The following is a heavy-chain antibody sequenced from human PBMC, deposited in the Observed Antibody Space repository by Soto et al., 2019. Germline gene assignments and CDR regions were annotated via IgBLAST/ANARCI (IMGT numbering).Heavy chain of an antibody. V-gene: IGHV1-69*02. J-gene: IGHJ4*02. D-gene: IGHD6-19*01. CDR3: ARVATYSSGWYYFDY. Sequence: QVQLVQSGAEVKKPGSSVKVSCKASGGTFSSYTISWVRQAHGQGLEWMGRIIPILGIANYAQKFQGRVTITADKSTSTAYMELSSLRSEDTAVYYCARVATYSSGWYYFDYWGQGTLVTVSS. CDR2: IIPILGIA. CDR1: GGTFSSYT.